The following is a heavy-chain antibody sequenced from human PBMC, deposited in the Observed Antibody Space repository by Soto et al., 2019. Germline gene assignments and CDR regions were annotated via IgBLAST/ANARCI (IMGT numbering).Heavy chain of an antibody. J-gene: IGHJ4*02. Sequence: ASVKVSCKASGYTFTSYGISWVRQAPGQGLEWMGWISAYNGNTNYAQKLQGRVTMTTDTSTSTAYMELRSLRSDDTAVYYCARGFENCSSTSCFGYWGQGTLVTVSS. CDR3: ARGFENCSSTSCFGY. CDR2: ISAYNGNT. V-gene: IGHV1-18*01. D-gene: IGHD2-2*01. CDR1: GYTFTSYG.